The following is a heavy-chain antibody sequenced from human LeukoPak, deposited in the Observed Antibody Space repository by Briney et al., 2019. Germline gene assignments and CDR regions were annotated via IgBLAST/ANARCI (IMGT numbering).Heavy chain of an antibody. CDR3: ARLGNCGGDCYSVIDY. J-gene: IGHJ4*02. CDR1: GGSISSYY. Sequence: PSETLSLTCTVSGGSISSYYWSWIRQPAGKGLEWIGRIYTSGSTNYNPSLKSRVTMSVDTSKNQFSLKLSSVTAADTAVYYCARLGNCGGDCYSVIDYWGQGTLVTVSS. CDR2: IYTSGST. D-gene: IGHD2-21*02. V-gene: IGHV4-4*07.